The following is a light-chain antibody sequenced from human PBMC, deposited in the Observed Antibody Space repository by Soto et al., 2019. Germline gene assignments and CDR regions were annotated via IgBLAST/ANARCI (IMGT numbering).Light chain of an antibody. V-gene: IGLV2-8*01. CDR1: SSDIGRYEF. Sequence: QSALTQPPSASGSLGQSVTISCTGTSSDIGRYEFVSWYQHHPGKAPKLIIYEVTERPSGVPDRFSGSKSGKTASLTVSGLQADDEADYYCSSYVGNNNLVFGGGTKLTVL. J-gene: IGLJ3*02. CDR3: SSYVGNNNLV. CDR2: EVT.